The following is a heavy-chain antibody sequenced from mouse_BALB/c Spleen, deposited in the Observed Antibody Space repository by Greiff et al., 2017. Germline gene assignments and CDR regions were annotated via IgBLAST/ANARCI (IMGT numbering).Heavy chain of an antibody. CDR1: GFTFSSYA. J-gene: IGHJ4*01. V-gene: IGHV5-6-5*01. Sequence: EVKLMESGGGLVKPGGSLKLSCAASGFTFSSYAMSWVRQTPEKRLEWVASISSGGSTYYPDSVKGRFTISRDNARNILYLQMSSLRSEDTAMYYCASPHYYGSSYYAMDYWGQGTSVTVSA. CDR2: ISSGGST. CDR3: ASPHYYGSSYYAMDY. D-gene: IGHD1-1*01.